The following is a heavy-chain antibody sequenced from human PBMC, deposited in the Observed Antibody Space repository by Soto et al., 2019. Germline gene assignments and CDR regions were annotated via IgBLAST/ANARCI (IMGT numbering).Heavy chain of an antibody. CDR1: GCSFQNYA. D-gene: IGHD3-3*01. J-gene: IGHJ4*02. V-gene: IGHV1-3*01. CDR3: ARDDRSVFGVVNLGH. Sequence: ASVKVSCKATGCSFQNYAVNWVRQAPGPRLEWMGFTNEGSGNTRFSQKFQGRISITRDTSASTVYLDLSRLTSEDTAIYYCARDDRSVFGVVNLGHWGPGTLVTVSS. CDR2: TNEGSGNT.